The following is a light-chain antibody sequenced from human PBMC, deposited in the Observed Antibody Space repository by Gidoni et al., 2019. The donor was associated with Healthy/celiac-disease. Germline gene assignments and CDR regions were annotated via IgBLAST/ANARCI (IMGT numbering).Light chain of an antibody. J-gene: IGLJ3*02. V-gene: IGLV3-21*02. CDR1: NLGDKS. CDR2: GER. CDR3: QVWDTTTDRMV. Sequence: VRTQPPSGSLAPGQTATLASGGDNLGDKSVNGYQQKAGRAPVLVVYGERGRPSGLPARFSCSLSANTATLTLSRVEVGDAADYFCQVWDTTTDRMVFGGGTKLTVL.